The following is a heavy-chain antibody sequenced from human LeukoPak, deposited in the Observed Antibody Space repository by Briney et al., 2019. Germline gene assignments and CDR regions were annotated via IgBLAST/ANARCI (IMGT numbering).Heavy chain of an antibody. CDR1: GYTFTSYG. Sequence: ASVKVSCKASGYTFTSYGISWVRQAPGQGLEWMGWISAYNGNTDYAQKLQGRVTMTTDTSTSTAYMELRSLRSDDTAVYYCARSLDMDYYDSSGYANWGQGTLVTVSS. CDR2: ISAYNGNT. J-gene: IGHJ4*02. CDR3: ARSLDMDYYDSSGYAN. D-gene: IGHD3-22*01. V-gene: IGHV1-18*01.